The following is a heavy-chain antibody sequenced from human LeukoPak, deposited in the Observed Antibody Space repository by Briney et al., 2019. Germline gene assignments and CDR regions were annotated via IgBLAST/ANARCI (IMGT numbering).Heavy chain of an antibody. V-gene: IGHV1-3*01. J-gene: IGHJ4*02. CDR1: GYTFTSYG. CDR3: ARGGTNDYGDY. CDR2: INAGNGNT. Sequence: ASVKVSCKASGYTFTSYGISWVRQAPGQRLEWMGWINAGNGNTKYSQKFQGRVTITRDTSASTAYMELSSLRSEDTAVYYCARGGTNDYGDYWGQGTLVTVSS. D-gene: IGHD2-8*01.